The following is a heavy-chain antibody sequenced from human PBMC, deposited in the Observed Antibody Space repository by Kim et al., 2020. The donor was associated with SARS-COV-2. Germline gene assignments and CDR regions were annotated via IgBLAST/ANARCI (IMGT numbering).Heavy chain of an antibody. CDR3: ARGPRGRNAFDI. J-gene: IGHJ3*02. V-gene: IGHV4-38-2*02. CDR1: GYSISSGYY. Sequence: SETLSLTCTVSGYSISSGYYWGWIRQPPGKGLEWIGSIYHSGSTYYNPSLKSRVTISVDTSKNQFSLKLSSVTAADTAVYYCARGPRGRNAFDIWGQGTMVTVSS. CDR2: IYHSGST. D-gene: IGHD2-15*01.